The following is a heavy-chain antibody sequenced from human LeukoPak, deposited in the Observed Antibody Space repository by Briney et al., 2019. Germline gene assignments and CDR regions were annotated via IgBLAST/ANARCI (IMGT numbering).Heavy chain of an antibody. D-gene: IGHD5-12*01. CDR2: INHSGST. J-gene: IGHJ5*02. CDR3: ASNPPRYIVATIPDA. CDR1: GGSFSGYY. V-gene: IGHV4-34*01. Sequence: SETLSLTRAVYGGSFSGYYWRWIRQPPGKGLEWIGEINHSGSTNYNPYLKSRVTISVDTYKNQCSLKLSSVTAADTAVYYCASNPPRYIVATIPDAWGQGTLVTVSS.